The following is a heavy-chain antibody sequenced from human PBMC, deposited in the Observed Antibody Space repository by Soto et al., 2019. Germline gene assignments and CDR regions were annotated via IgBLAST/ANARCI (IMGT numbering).Heavy chain of an antibody. CDR3: ARGNSGSYSTIDY. D-gene: IGHD1-26*01. J-gene: IGHJ4*02. Sequence: SETLSLTCAVSGYSISSGNYWGWIRQPPGKGLEWIGTIHYSGSTYHNPSLKSRVIMSVDTSKNQFSLKLSSVTAADTAVYYCARGNSGSYSTIDYWGQGTLVTVSS. CDR1: GYSISSGNY. CDR2: IHYSGST. V-gene: IGHV4-38-2*01.